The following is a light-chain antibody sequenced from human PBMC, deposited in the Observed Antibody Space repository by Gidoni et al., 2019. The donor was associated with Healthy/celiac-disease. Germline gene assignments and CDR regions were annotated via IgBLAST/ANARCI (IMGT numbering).Light chain of an antibody. J-gene: IGKJ2*01. V-gene: IGKV4-1*01. CDR2: WAS. CDR3: QQYYSTPRT. CDR1: QSVLYSSNNKNY. Sequence: DIVMTQSPDSLAVSLGERATINCKSSQSVLYSSNNKNYLAWYQQKPGQPPKLLIYWASTRESGVPGRFSGSGSGTDFTLTISSLQVEDVAVYYCQQYYSTPRTFGQGTKLEIK.